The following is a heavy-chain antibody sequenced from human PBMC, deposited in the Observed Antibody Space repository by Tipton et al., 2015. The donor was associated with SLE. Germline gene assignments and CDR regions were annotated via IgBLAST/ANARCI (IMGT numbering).Heavy chain of an antibody. Sequence: TLSLTCTVPGGSISSYYWSWIRQPPGKGLEWIGYIYYSGSTNYNPSLKSRVTISVDTSKNQFSLKLSSVTAADTAVYYCARGAYSGSSDAFDIWGQGTMVTVSS. CDR2: IYYSGST. V-gene: IGHV4-59*01. CDR3: ARGAYSGSSDAFDI. D-gene: IGHD1-26*01. J-gene: IGHJ3*02. CDR1: GGSISSYY.